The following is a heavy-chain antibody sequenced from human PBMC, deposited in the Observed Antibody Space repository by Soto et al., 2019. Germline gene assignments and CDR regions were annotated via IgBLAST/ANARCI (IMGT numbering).Heavy chain of an antibody. V-gene: IGHV1-2*02. CDR2: INAHSGGT. CDR1: GFSFTGYY. J-gene: IGHJ5*02. D-gene: IGHD6-6*01. CDR3: AKDLTRQLTYWLDP. Sequence: ASVKVSCKASGFSFTGYYIHWLRQAPGQGLEWMGWINAHSGGTEYAQKFQGRVTLTRDTSIATAYLTLTSLTSDDTALYYCAKDLTRQLTYWLDPWGQGTQVTVSS.